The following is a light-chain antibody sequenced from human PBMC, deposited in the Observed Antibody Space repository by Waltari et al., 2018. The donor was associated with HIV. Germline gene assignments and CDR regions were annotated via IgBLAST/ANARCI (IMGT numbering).Light chain of an antibody. CDR3: HHYNNRRKT. CDR2: GTS. V-gene: IGKV3-15*01. J-gene: IGKJ1*01. CDR1: QSVNSN. Sequence: EILMTQSPATLSVSPGERATLSCRASQSVNSNLAWYQQKPGQTPRLLIYGTSTRATTFPSMFSCSASRTRFHLTISSLHSEDLAVYYCHHYNNRRKTFGQGTKVEIK.